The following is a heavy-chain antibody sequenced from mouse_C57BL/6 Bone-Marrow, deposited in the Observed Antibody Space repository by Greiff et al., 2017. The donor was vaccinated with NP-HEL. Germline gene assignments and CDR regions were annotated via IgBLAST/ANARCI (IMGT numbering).Heavy chain of an antibody. CDR1: GYAFSSYW. CDR2: IYPGDGDT. D-gene: IGHD1-1*01. CDR3: TRSAGSRDPFAY. J-gene: IGHJ3*01. Sequence: QVQLQQSGAELVKPGASVKISCKASGYAFSSYWMNWVKQRPGKGLEWIGQIYPGDGDTNYNGKFKGKATLTADKYSSTAYMQLSRLTSEDSAVYFCTRSAGSRDPFAYWGQGTLVTVSA. V-gene: IGHV1-80*01.